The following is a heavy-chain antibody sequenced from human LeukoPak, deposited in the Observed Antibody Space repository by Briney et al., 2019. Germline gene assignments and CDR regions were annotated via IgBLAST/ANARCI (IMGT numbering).Heavy chain of an antibody. CDR1: GGSFSGYY. Sequence: SETLSLTCAVYGGSFSGYYWSWIRQPPGKGLEWIGEINHSGSTNYNPSLKSRVTISVDTSKNQFSLKLSSVTAADTAVYYCARGVYCDSSGYFDYWGQGTLVTVSS. J-gene: IGHJ4*02. D-gene: IGHD3-22*01. CDR2: INHSGST. V-gene: IGHV4-34*01. CDR3: ARGVYCDSSGYFDY.